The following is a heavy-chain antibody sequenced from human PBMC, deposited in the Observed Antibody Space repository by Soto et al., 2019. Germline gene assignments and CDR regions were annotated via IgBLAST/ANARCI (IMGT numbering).Heavy chain of an antibody. Sequence: GESLKISFKDSGYSFTSNWIAWVRQLPGKGLEWMGVIYSGDSDTRYSPSFECEVPFSVGESVDTAYLQSRSLKAADPAMYYCARDNHGFDYGRQGTLVTVSS. CDR2: IYSGDSDT. D-gene: IGHD1-20*01. CDR3: ARDNHGFDY. CDR1: GYSFTSNW. V-gene: IGHV5-51*01. J-gene: IGHJ4*02.